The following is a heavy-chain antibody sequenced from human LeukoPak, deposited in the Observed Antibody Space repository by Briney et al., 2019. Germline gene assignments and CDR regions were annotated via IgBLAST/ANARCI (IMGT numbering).Heavy chain of an antibody. V-gene: IGHV1-18*01. J-gene: IGHJ3*02. Sequence: ASVKVSCKASGGTFSSYAISWVRQAPGQGLEWMGWISAYNGNTNYAQKLQGRVTMTTDTSTSTAYMELRSLRSDDTAVYYCARDAHYDILTGYARRNAFDIWGQGTMVTVSS. CDR1: GGTFSSYA. D-gene: IGHD3-9*01. CDR3: ARDAHYDILTGYARRNAFDI. CDR2: ISAYNGNT.